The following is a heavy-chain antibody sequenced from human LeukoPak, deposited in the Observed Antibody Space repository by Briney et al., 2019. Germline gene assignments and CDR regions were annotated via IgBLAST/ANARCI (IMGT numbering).Heavy chain of an antibody. V-gene: IGHV4-59*01. CDR1: GASLSSYY. Sequence: SETLSLTRTVSGASLSSYYCAGIRQPPAKGREWIGYTYYAWDTYYNPSLRSRVIISLDKSKNQFSLNFDSATAADPASYYFSGERGPNCNKVCLFDTSGQGNPVTASS. CDR3: SGERGPNCNKVCLFDT. J-gene: IGHJ5*02. D-gene: IGHD2/OR15-2a*01. CDR2: TYYAWDT.